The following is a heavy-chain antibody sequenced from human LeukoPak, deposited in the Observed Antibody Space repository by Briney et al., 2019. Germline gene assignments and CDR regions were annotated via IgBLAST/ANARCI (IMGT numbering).Heavy chain of an antibody. D-gene: IGHD3-10*01. Sequence: GGSRRLSCAASGFTFTSYWMSWVRQAPGKGLEWVANIKHDGSETYYVDSVKGRFTISRDNANDSAHLQMNRLRPEDTAVYYCARDVRAGSGDHPSPTFWAQGTLVTVSS. CDR1: GFTFTSYW. V-gene: IGHV3-7*01. CDR3: ARDVRAGSGDHPSPTF. CDR2: IKHDGSET. J-gene: IGHJ4*02.